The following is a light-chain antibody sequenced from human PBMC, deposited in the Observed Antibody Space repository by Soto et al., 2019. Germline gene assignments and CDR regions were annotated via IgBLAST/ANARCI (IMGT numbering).Light chain of an antibody. J-gene: IGLJ2*01. V-gene: IGLV1-51*01. CDR1: SSNIGNNY. Sequence: QSVLTQPPSVSAAPGQKVTISCSGSSSNIGNNYVSWYQHLPGTAPKLLIYDNNKRPSGIPDRFSGSKSGTSATLGITGLQTGDEADYYCGTWDSSLSVVVFXGGTKVTVL. CDR3: GTWDSSLSVVV. CDR2: DNN.